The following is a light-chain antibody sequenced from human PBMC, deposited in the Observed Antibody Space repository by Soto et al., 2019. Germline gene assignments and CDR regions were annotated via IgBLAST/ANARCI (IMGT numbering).Light chain of an antibody. J-gene: IGLJ1*01. CDR1: SSDVGAYNY. Sequence: QSALTQPPSASGSPGQSVTISCTGTSSDVGAYNYVSWYQFHAGKAPKLIVYEVSKRPSDVPDRFSASKSGNTASLTVSGLQTEDEADYYCSSYAGSKNYVFGIGTKVTVL. V-gene: IGLV2-8*01. CDR3: SSYAGSKNYV. CDR2: EVS.